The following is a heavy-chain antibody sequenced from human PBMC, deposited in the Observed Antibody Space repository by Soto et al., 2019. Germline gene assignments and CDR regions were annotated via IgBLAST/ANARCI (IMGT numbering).Heavy chain of an antibody. V-gene: IGHV1-8*01. D-gene: IGHD2-8*01. J-gene: IGHJ4*02. CDR1: GYTFISYD. CDR3: ARAPPNVHARVAYY. CDR2: MNPNSGNT. Sequence: QVQLVQSGAEVKKPGASVKVSCKASGYTFISYDINWVRQATGQGLEWMGWMNPNSGNTGYAQKFQGRVTMTRNTSISTAYMELSSLRSEDTAVYYCARAPPNVHARVAYYWGQGTLVTVSS.